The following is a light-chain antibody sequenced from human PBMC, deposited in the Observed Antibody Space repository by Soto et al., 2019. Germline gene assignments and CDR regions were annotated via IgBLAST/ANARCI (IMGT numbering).Light chain of an antibody. J-gene: IGKJ1*01. CDR3: LQDYNYPWT. CDR1: QGIGND. Sequence: ALQMTQSPSSLSASVGDRVTITCRASQGIGNDLAWYQQKPGKAPKLLIYDASSLQSGVPSRFSGSGSDTDFTLTISSLQPEDSATYYCLQDYNYPWTFGQGTKVEIK. V-gene: IGKV1-6*01. CDR2: DAS.